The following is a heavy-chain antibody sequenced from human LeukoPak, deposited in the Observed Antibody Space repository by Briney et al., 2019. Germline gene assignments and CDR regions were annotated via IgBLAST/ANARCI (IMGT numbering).Heavy chain of an antibody. V-gene: IGHV4-34*01. Sequence: TSETLSLTCAVYGGSFSGYYWSWIRQPPGKGLEWIGEINHSGSTNYNPSLKSRVTISVDTSKNQFSLKLSSVTAADTAVYYCARGWGKRGYSGYDPWGYWGQGTLVTVSS. CDR1: GGSFSGYY. J-gene: IGHJ4*02. CDR2: INHSGST. D-gene: IGHD5-12*01. CDR3: ARGWGKRGYSGYDPWGY.